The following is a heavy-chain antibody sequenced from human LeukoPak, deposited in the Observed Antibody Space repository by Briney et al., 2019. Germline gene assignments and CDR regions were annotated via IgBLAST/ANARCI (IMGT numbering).Heavy chain of an antibody. J-gene: IGHJ3*02. D-gene: IGHD3-10*01. CDR3: ARDGGLAKQGTYYHLDAFDI. CDR2: ISSAGNT. V-gene: IGHV1-18*04. Sequence: ASVKVSCKAFGYTFTGYYVHWVRQALGHGLEWMGWISSAGNTNYAPKFQDRATMTTDTSTRTAYIELRSLRFDDTAVYYCARDGGLAKQGTYYHLDAFDIWGQGTMVTVSS. CDR1: GYTFTGYY.